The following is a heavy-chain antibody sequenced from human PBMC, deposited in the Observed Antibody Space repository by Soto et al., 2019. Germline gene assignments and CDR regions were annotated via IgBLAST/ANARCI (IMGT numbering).Heavy chain of an antibody. Sequence: QVQLVQSGAEVKKPGSSVKVSCKASGGTFSSYAISWVRQAPGQGLEWMGGIIPIFGTANYAQKFQGRVTITADESTSTAYMELSSLRSEDTAVYYCARGRIVLVPAAGVDYYYGMDVWGQGTMVTVSS. V-gene: IGHV1-69*12. D-gene: IGHD2-2*01. CDR3: ARGRIVLVPAAGVDYYYGMDV. J-gene: IGHJ6*02. CDR2: IIPIFGTA. CDR1: GGTFSSYA.